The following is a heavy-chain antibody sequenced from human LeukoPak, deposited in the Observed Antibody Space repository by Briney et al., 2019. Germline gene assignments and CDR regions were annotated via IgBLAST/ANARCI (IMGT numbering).Heavy chain of an antibody. CDR3: ARVGMVRGALDAYDI. CDR2: IYYSGST. D-gene: IGHD3-10*01. J-gene: IGHJ3*02. V-gene: IGHV4-39*07. Sequence: SETLSLTCTVSGGSISNSGYYWGWIRQPPGKGLEWIGSIYYSGSTYYNPSLKSRVTISLDTSKNQFSLRLSSVTAADTAVYYCARVGMVRGALDAYDIWGQGTMVTVSS. CDR1: GGSISNSGYY.